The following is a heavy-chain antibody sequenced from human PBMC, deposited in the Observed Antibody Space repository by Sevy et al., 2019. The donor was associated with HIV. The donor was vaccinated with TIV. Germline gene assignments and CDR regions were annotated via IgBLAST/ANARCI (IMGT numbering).Heavy chain of an antibody. CDR1: GYSFTSYW. V-gene: IGHV5-51*01. CDR2: IYPGDSDT. J-gene: IGHJ3*02. Sequence: GESLKISCKGSGYSFTSYWIGWVRQMPGKGLEWMGIIYPGDSDTRYSPSFHGQVTISASKSISNAYLQWRSLKASDTAMYYCARHFISVIAVAGTAPDAFDIWGQGTMVTVSS. CDR3: ARHFISVIAVAGTAPDAFDI. D-gene: IGHD6-19*01.